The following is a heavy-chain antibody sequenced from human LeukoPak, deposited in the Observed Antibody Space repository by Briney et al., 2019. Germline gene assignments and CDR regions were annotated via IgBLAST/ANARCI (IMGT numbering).Heavy chain of an antibody. D-gene: IGHD5-12*01. Sequence: PGGSLRLSCAASGFTFSSYGMHWVRQAPGKGLEWVAVISYDGSNKYYADSVKGRFTISRDNSENTLYLQMNSLRAEDTAVYYCAKEGGLRGYYYYYMDVWGKGTTVTVSS. V-gene: IGHV3-30*18. J-gene: IGHJ6*03. CDR1: GFTFSSYG. CDR2: ISYDGSNK. CDR3: AKEGGLRGYYYYYMDV.